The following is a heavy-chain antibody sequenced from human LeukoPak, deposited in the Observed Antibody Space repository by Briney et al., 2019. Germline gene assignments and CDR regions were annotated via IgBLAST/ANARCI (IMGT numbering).Heavy chain of an antibody. J-gene: IGHJ4*01. Sequence: GGSLRLSCAASGFTFSSCGFHWVRQAPGKGLEWISYIGISSGNTKYADSVKGRFTISRDKARNSLYLQMNSLRVEDTAMYYCARDHRYAFDNWGHGTLVTVSS. V-gene: IGHV3-48*01. CDR1: GFTFSSCG. CDR3: ARDHRYAFDN. D-gene: IGHD5-12*01. CDR2: IGISSGNT.